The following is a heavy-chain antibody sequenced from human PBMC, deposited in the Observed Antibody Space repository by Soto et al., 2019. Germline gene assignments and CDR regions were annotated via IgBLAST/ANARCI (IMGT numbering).Heavy chain of an antibody. Sequence: SETLSLTYSVAGGPIGSHYVSWIRQPPGKGLEWIGYIYYSGSTNYNPSLKSRVTISVDTSKNQFSLKLSSVTAADTAVYYCARDGYSYGHTFFDYWGQGTLVTVSS. CDR2: IYYSGST. J-gene: IGHJ4*02. CDR3: ARDGYSYGHTFFDY. V-gene: IGHV4-59*11. CDR1: GGPIGSHY. D-gene: IGHD5-18*01.